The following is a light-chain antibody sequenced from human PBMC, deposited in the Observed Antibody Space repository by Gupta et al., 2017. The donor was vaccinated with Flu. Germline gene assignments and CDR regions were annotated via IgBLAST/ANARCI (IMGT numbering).Light chain of an antibody. CDR2: DDR. CDR1: DIAYKS. Sequence: SSVLTQPPSLSVAPGQTASITCGGDDIAYKSVHWYLQRPGQAPVLVVSDDRDRPSGIPERCSGSNSGNTATLTISRVEAGDEADYYCQVWDISCDHVVFGGGTKLTVL. J-gene: IGLJ3*02. CDR3: QVWDISCDHVV. V-gene: IGLV3-21*02.